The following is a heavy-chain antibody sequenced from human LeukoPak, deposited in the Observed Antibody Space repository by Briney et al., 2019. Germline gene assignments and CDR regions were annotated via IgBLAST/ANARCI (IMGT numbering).Heavy chain of an antibody. CDR3: ARDSAQPNRLYHLSSGWWFDP. CDR2: IYYSRST. V-gene: IGHV4-30-4*01. J-gene: IGHJ5*02. CDR1: GGSINSGDYY. Sequence: SETLSLTCTVSGGSINSGDYYWSWIRQPPGKGREWNGYIYYSRSTYYNSSLKRRASITVDTTKNQFSLKLSSRTAAHTAVYYCARDSAQPNRLYHLSSGWWFDPWGQGSLVTVSS. D-gene: IGHD2-2*02.